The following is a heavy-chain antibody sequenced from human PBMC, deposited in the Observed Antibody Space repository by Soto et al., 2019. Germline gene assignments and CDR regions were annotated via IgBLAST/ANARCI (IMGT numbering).Heavy chain of an antibody. CDR1: GFTVSSNY. CDR3: ASELLGDNWFDP. CDR2: IYSGGST. J-gene: IGHJ5*02. V-gene: IGHV3-53*01. D-gene: IGHD3-16*01. Sequence: GGSLRLSCAASGFTVSSNYMSRVRQAPGKGLEWVSVIYSGGSTYYADSVKGRFTISRDNSRNTLYLQMNSLRAEDTAVYYCASELLGDNWFDPWGQGTLVTVSS.